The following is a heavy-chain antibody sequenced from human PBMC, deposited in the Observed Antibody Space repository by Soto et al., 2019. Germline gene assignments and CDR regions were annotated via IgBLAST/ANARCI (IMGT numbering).Heavy chain of an antibody. D-gene: IGHD3-16*02. Sequence: GGSLRLSCAASGFTFSSYSMNWVRQAPGKGLEWVSSISSSSSYIYYADSVKGRFTISRDNAKNSLYLQMNSLRAEDTAVYYCARGKLIWGSYRYTDPFDYWGQGTLVTVSS. CDR2: ISSSSSYI. CDR3: ARGKLIWGSYRYTDPFDY. V-gene: IGHV3-21*01. CDR1: GFTFSSYS. J-gene: IGHJ4*02.